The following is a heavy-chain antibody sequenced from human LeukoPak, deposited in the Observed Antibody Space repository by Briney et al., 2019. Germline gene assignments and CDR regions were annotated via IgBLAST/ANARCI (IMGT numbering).Heavy chain of an antibody. CDR2: ISGSGGST. V-gene: IGHV3-23*01. J-gene: IGHJ4*02. Sequence: GGSLILSCAASGFTFSSYAMSWVRRAPGKGLEWASAISGSGGSTYYADSVKGRFTISRGNSKNTLYLQMNSLRAEDTAVYYCAKVARGGGYDSHFDYWGQGTLVTVSS. CDR1: GFTFSSYA. D-gene: IGHD5-12*01. CDR3: AKVARGGGYDSHFDY.